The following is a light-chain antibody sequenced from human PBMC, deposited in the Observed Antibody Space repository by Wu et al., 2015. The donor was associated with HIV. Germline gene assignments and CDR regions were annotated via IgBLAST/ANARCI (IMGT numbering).Light chain of an antibody. Sequence: SPSLLSASTGNTVTITCTGKSGCWHLLELVSTKTRRPLNLLIYAASTLESGVPSRFSGSGSGTQFSLTISCLQSEDFATYFCQQSDTFPFSFGGGTTVDVK. J-gene: IGKJ4*02. CDR1: GCWHL. V-gene: IGKV1-8*01. CDR3: QQSDTFPFS. CDR2: AAS.